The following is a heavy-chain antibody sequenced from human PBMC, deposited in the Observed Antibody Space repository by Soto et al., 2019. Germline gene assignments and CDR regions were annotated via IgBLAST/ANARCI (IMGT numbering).Heavy chain of an antibody. CDR3: GRGAARWGGGDYYSYYGMDA. Sequence: SQTLSLTCAISGDSVSSNSAAWNWIRQSPSRGLEWLGRTYYRSKWYNDYAVSVKSRITINPDTSMNQFSLQLNSVTPEDTAVSCCGRGAARWGGGDYYSYYGMDAWGQGTTVT. CDR2: TYYRSKWYN. J-gene: IGHJ6*02. D-gene: IGHD6-6*01. V-gene: IGHV6-1*01. CDR1: GDSVSSNSAA.